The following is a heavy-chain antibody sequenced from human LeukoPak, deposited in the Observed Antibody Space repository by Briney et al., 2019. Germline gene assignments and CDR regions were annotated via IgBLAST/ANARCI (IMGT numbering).Heavy chain of an antibody. J-gene: IGHJ5*02. CDR2: ISVGGSDE. D-gene: IGHD6-19*01. CDR1: GFTFGSSA. Sequence: PGGSLRLSCAASGFTFGSSAMSWVRQAPGKGLEWISYISVGGSDEDYAESVKGRFSISRDNAKNSLFLQMNSLRVEDTAVYYCARDVGFNNGWPAWGQGTLVTVSS. CDR3: ARDVGFNNGWPA. V-gene: IGHV3-21*05.